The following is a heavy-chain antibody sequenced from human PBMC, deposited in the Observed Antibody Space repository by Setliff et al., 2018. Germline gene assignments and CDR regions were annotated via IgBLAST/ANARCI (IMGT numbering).Heavy chain of an antibody. V-gene: IGHV1-24*01. Sequence: GASVKVSCKVSGYTLTELSMHWVRQAPGKGLEWMGGFDPEDGETIYAQKFQGRVTMTEDTSTDTAYMELSSLTSEDTAVYYCAPEYSNSSPTVYYYMDVWGKGTTVTVSS. CDR2: FDPEDGET. J-gene: IGHJ6*03. CDR1: GYTLTELS. CDR3: APEYSNSSPTVYYYMDV. D-gene: IGHD6-6*01.